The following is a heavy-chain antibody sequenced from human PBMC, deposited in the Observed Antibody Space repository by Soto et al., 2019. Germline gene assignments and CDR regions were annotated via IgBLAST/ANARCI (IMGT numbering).Heavy chain of an antibody. CDR1: GFTFSSYA. V-gene: IGHV3-30-3*01. CDR2: ISYDGSNK. CDR3: ARDLYYDFWSGLYGMDV. J-gene: IGHJ6*02. Sequence: QVQLVESGGGVVQPGRSLRLSCAASGFTFSSYAMHWVRQAPGKGLEWVAVISYDGSNKYYEDSVKGRFTISRDNSKNPLYLQMNSLRAEDTAVYYCARDLYYDFWSGLYGMDVWGQGTTVTVSS. D-gene: IGHD3-3*01.